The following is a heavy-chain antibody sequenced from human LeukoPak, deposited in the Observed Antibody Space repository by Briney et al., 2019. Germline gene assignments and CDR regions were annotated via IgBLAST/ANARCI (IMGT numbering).Heavy chain of an antibody. CDR3: ARDPELGYCSSTSCPIDY. Sequence: GGSLRLSCAVSGFAFSGYTMNWVRQAPGKGLECVSSISIISRYIYYAVSVKGRFTISRDNAKNSLYLQMNSLRAEDTAVYYCARDPELGYCSSTSCPIDYWGQGTLVTVSS. V-gene: IGHV3-21*01. J-gene: IGHJ4*02. CDR1: GFAFSGYT. CDR2: ISIISRYI. D-gene: IGHD2-2*01.